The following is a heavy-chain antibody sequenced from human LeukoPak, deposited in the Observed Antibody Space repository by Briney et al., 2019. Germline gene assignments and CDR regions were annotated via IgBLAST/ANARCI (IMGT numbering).Heavy chain of an antibody. CDR1: GFTFSSYW. D-gene: IGHD5-24*01. Sequence: PGGSLRLSCAASGFTFSSYWMSWVRQAPGKGLEWVANIKQDGSEKHYVDSVKGRFTISRDNAKNSLYLQMNSLRAEDTAVYYCAREKADGLSFYYYYMDVWGKGITVTVSS. CDR3: AREKADGLSFYYYYMDV. J-gene: IGHJ6*03. V-gene: IGHV3-7*01. CDR2: IKQDGSEK.